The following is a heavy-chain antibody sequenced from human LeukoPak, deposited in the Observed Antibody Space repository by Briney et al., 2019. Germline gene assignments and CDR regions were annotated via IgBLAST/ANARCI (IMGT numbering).Heavy chain of an antibody. J-gene: IGHJ2*01. CDR2: INHSGST. CDR3: ARGGGDGYNFSRYFDL. Sequence: SETLSLTCAVYGGSFSGYYWSWIRQPPGKGLEWIGEINHSGSTNYNPSLKSRVTISVDTSKNQFSLKLSSVTAADTAVYYCARGGGDGYNFSRYFDLWGRGTLVTVSS. V-gene: IGHV4-34*01. CDR1: GGSFSGYY. D-gene: IGHD5-12*01.